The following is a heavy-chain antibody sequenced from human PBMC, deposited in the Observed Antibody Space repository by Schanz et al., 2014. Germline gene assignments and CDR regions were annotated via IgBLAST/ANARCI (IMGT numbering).Heavy chain of an antibody. Sequence: VQLVESGGGLVKPGGSLRLSCAASGFTFSSYSMNWVRQAPGKGLEWVSSISSSRTYIYYADSVKGRFTISRDNAKNSLYLQMNSLRAEDTAVYYCVREVGAAAGLAWGLDYWGRGTLVTVSS. CDR2: ISSSRTYI. CDR1: GFTFSSYS. CDR3: VREVGAAAGLAWGLDY. V-gene: IGHV3-21*01. D-gene: IGHD6-13*01. J-gene: IGHJ4*02.